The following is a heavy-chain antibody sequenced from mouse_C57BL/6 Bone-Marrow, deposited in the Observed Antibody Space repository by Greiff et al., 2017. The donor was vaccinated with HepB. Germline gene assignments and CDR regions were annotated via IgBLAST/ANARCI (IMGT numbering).Heavy chain of an antibody. CDR3: ASTVGASYYFDY. J-gene: IGHJ2*01. Sequence: QVQLQQPGAELVKPGASVKLSCKASGYTFTSYWMHWVKQRPGQGLEWIGMIHPNSGSTNYNEKFKSKATLTVDKSSSTAYMQLSSLTSEDSAVYYCASTVGASYYFDYWGQGTTLTVSS. V-gene: IGHV1-64*01. CDR2: IHPNSGST. D-gene: IGHD1-1*01. CDR1: GYTFTSYW.